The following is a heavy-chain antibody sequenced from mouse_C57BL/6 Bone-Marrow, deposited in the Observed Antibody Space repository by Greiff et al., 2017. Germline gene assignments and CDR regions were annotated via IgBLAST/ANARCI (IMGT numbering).Heavy chain of an antibody. Sequence: EVKVEESGEGLVKPGGSLKLSCAASGFTFSSYAMSWVRQTPEKRLEWVAYISSGGDYIYYAATVKGRFTLSRDHSRNTLYLQMSSLTSEDTAMYYCTRAHYGNYVGCAYWGQGTLVTVSA. CDR3: TRAHYGNYVGCAY. CDR2: ISSGGDYI. J-gene: IGHJ3*01. CDR1: GFTFSSYA. D-gene: IGHD2-1*01. V-gene: IGHV5-9-1*02.